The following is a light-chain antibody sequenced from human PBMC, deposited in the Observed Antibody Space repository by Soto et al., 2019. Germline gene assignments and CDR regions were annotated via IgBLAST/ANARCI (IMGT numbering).Light chain of an antibody. Sequence: QSVLTQPASVSGSPGQSITISCTGTNSDIGIYNYVSWFQQHPGKAPKLMIYEVTNRPSGVSDRFSGSKSDNTASLTISGLQAEDEAHYYGSSYTISSTWVFGGGTKLTVL. CDR3: SSYTISSTWV. J-gene: IGLJ3*02. CDR2: EVT. V-gene: IGLV2-14*01. CDR1: NSDIGIYNY.